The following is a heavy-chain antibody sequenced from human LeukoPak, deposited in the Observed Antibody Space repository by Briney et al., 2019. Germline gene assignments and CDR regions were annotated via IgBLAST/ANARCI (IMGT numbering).Heavy chain of an antibody. D-gene: IGHD6-13*01. CDR2: ISSGGTI. CDR1: GFTFSDHY. J-gene: IGHJ4*02. Sequence: PGRSLRLSCAASGFTFSDHYMSWIRQAPGKGLEWVSYISSGGTIYYADSVKGRFTISRDNAKNSLWLQMNSLRAEDTAVYYCARGGVAAAGKGGYFDYWGQGTLATVSS. V-gene: IGHV3-11*01. CDR3: ARGGVAAAGKGGYFDY.